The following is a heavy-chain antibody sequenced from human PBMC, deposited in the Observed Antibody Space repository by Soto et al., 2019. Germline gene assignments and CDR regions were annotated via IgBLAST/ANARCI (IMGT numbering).Heavy chain of an antibody. Sequence: SLRLSCAASGFTFSNYWMSWVRQAPGKGLEWVANIKQDGSEKYYVDSVKGRFTLSRDNAQNSLQLQMNSLRAEDTAIYFCARVAYGNGWIFDHWGQGTIVTVYS. J-gene: IGHJ4*01. D-gene: IGHD6-19*01. CDR1: GFTFSNYW. CDR2: IKQDGSEK. V-gene: IGHV3-7*01. CDR3: ARVAYGNGWIFDH.